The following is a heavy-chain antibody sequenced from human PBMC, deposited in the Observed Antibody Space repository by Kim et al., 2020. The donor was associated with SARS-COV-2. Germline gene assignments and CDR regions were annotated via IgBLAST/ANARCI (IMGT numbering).Heavy chain of an antibody. Sequence: ASVKVSCKVSGYTLTELSMHWVRQAPGKGLDWMGGFDPEDGETIYALKVQGRVTMTEDTATDTAYMELSSLRSKDTAVYYCATGPPIQFGRFDPWGQGTLLTVS. D-gene: IGHD5-18*01. J-gene: IGHJ5*02. CDR2: FDPEDGET. CDR3: ATGPPIQFGRFDP. V-gene: IGHV1-24*01. CDR1: GYTLTELS.